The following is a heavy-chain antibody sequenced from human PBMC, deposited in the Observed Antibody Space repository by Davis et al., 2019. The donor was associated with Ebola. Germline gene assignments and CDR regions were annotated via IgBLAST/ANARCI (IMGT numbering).Heavy chain of an antibody. J-gene: IGHJ4*02. V-gene: IGHV3-53*01. CDR1: GFTVSSNY. D-gene: IGHD1/OR15-1a*01. CDR3: VTENWYRFES. CDR2: IYSGGST. Sequence: PAGSLRLSCAASGFTVSSNYMSWVRQAPGKGLEWVSVIYSGGSTYYADSVKGRVTISRDNSKNTLYLQMNSLRTEDTAVYYWVTENWYRFESWGQGTLVTVSS.